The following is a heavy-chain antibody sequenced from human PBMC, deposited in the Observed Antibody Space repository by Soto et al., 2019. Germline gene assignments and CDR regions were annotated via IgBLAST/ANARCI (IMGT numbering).Heavy chain of an antibody. Sequence: HGESLKISCKGSGYSFTSYWISWVRQMPGKGLEWMGRIDPSDSYTNYSPSFQGHVTISADKSISTAYLQWSSLKASDTAMYYCARHLVAAAGTGLRWGQGTLVTVSS. D-gene: IGHD6-13*01. CDR2: IDPSDSYT. V-gene: IGHV5-10-1*01. J-gene: IGHJ4*02. CDR3: ARHLVAAAGTGLR. CDR1: GYSFTSYW.